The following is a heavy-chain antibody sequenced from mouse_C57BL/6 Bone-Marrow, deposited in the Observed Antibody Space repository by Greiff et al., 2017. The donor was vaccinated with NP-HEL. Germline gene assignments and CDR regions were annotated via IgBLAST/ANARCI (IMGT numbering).Heavy chain of an antibody. CDR3: ARGDGPDWYFDV. J-gene: IGHJ1*03. CDR2: ISNLAYSI. CDR1: GFTFSDYG. D-gene: IGHD2-3*01. Sequence: EVQGVESGGGLVQPGGSLKLSCAASGFTFSDYGMAWVRQAPRKGPEWVAFISNLAYSIYYADTVTGRFTISRENAKNTLYLEMSSLRSEDTAMYYCARGDGPDWYFDVWGTGTTVTVSS. V-gene: IGHV5-15*01.